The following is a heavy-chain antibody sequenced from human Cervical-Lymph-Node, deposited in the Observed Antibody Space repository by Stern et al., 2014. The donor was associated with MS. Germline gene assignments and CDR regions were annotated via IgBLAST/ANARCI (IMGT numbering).Heavy chain of an antibody. J-gene: IGHJ4*02. Sequence: EDQLVESGPEVKRPGESLKISCQASGYTFTSYWIGWVRQMPGKGLEWIAMILPGGSDIRYSPSFQGQVTISADKSSSTAYLQWNNLKASDTAIYYCARQRYFDYWGQGTLVTVSS. CDR3: ARQRYFDY. CDR1: GYTFTSYW. CDR2: ILPGGSDI. V-gene: IGHV5-51*01.